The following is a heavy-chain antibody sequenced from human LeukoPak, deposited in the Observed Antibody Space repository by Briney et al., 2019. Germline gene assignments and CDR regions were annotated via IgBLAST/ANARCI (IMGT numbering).Heavy chain of an antibody. D-gene: IGHD3-22*01. V-gene: IGHV1-69*01. CDR3: ARTNSRDYYDSSGYYY. CDR2: IIPIFGTA. CDR1: GGTFSSYA. Sequence: ASAKVSCKASGGTFSSYAISGVRQAPGQGLEWMGGIIPIFGTANYAQKFQGRVTITADESTSTAYMELSSLRSEDTAVYYCARTNSRDYYDSSGYYYWGQGTLVTVSS. J-gene: IGHJ4*02.